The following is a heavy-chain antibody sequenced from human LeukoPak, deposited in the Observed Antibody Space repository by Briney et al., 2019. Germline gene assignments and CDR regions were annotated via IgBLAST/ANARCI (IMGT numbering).Heavy chain of an antibody. CDR3: ARGPLIAVAEGCYYCLDV. V-gene: IGHV1-8*01. CDR2: MNSNRGNT. CDR1: GYTFPSYD. D-gene: IGHD6-13*01. J-gene: IGHJ6*03. Sequence: ASVKVSCKASGYTFPSYDINWVRQATGRGLEGMEWMNSNRGNTGYAQKSQGRVTITTVETTSTAYMELSSLRSEDTAVYYGARGPLIAVAEGCYYCLDVWGKGTPVTVSS.